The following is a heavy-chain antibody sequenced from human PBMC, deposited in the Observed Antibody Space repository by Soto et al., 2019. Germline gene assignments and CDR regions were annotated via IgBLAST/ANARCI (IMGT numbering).Heavy chain of an antibody. V-gene: IGHV3-20*01. CDR3: ARVSGPTVTIPYYFDY. CDR1: GFTFDDYG. J-gene: IGHJ4*02. Sequence: SGGSLRLSCAASGFTFDDYGMSWVRQAPGKGLEWVSGINWNGGSTGYADSVKGRFTISRDNAKNSLYLQMNSLRAEDTALYHCARVSGPTVTIPYYFDYWGQGTLVTVSS. D-gene: IGHD4-17*01. CDR2: INWNGGST.